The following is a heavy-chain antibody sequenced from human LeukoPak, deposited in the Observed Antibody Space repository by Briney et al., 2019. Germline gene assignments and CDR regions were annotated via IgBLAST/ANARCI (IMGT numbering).Heavy chain of an antibody. Sequence: SETLSLTCAVYGGSFSGYYWSWIRQPPGKGLEWIGEINHSGSTNYNPSLKSRVTISVDTSKNQFSLRLSSVTAADTAVYYCAIRATHDYYYYMDVWGKGTTVTISS. CDR3: AIRATHDYYYYMDV. CDR2: INHSGST. V-gene: IGHV4-34*01. D-gene: IGHD5-12*01. J-gene: IGHJ6*03. CDR1: GGSFSGYY.